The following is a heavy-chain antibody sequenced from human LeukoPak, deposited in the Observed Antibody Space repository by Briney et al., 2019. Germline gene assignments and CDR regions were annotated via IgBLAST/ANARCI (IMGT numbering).Heavy chain of an antibody. Sequence: KPSETLSLTCAVYGGPFSGYYWSWIRQPPGKGLEWIGEINHSGSTNYNPSLKSRVTISVDTSKNQFSLKLSSVTAADTAVYYCARVGDQYSSSPLNYFDYWGQGTLVTVSS. CDR1: GGPFSGYY. CDR2: INHSGST. D-gene: IGHD6-13*01. V-gene: IGHV4-34*01. J-gene: IGHJ4*02. CDR3: ARVGDQYSSSPLNYFDY.